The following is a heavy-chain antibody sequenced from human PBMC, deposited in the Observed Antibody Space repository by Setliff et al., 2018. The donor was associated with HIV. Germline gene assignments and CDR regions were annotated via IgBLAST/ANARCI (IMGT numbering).Heavy chain of an antibody. V-gene: IGHV5-51*01. CDR3: ARGPHYYDSSGYLNY. J-gene: IGHJ4*02. Sequence: PGESLKISCKGSGYSFTSYRIGWVRQMPGKGLEWMGIIYPGDSDTRYSPSFQGQVTISADKSISTAYLQWSSLKASDTAVYYCARGPHYYDSSGYLNYWGQGTLVTVSS. CDR1: GYSFTSYR. CDR2: IYPGDSDT. D-gene: IGHD3-22*01.